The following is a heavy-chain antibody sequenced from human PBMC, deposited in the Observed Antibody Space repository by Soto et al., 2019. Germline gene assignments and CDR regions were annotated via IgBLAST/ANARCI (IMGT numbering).Heavy chain of an antibody. J-gene: IGHJ5*02. V-gene: IGHV4-34*01. CDR3: ARGVRSGWYYPFDP. Sequence: QVQLQQWGAGLLKPSETLSLTCAVYGGSFSGYYWSWIRQPPGKGLEWIGEINHSGSTNYNPSLKSRVPIPVHTSKNQFPLKLSSVTAADTAVYYCARGVRSGWYYPFDPWGQGTLVTVSS. CDR2: INHSGST. CDR1: GGSFSGYY. D-gene: IGHD6-19*01.